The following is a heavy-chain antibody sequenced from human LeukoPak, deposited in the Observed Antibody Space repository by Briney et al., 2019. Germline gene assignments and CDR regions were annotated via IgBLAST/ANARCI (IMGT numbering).Heavy chain of an antibody. D-gene: IGHD6-6*01. CDR1: GFTFSSYW. CDR3: ARVYQSSSGRAIDN. V-gene: IGHV3-7*01. Sequence: GSLRLSCAASGFTFSSYWMTWVRQAPGKGLEWVANIKQDGSEKYYVDSVKGRFTISRDNAKNSLYLQMNSLRAEDTAVYYCARVYQSSSGRAIDNWGQGTLVTVSS. CDR2: IKQDGSEK. J-gene: IGHJ4*02.